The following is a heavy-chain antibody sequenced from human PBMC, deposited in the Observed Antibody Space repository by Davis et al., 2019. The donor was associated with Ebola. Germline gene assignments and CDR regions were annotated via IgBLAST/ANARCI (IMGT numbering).Heavy chain of an antibody. CDR3: ARLRVWGSYRYPFLDY. Sequence: SETLSLTCAVYGGSFSGYYWSWIRQPPGKGLEWIGEINHSGSTNYNPSLKSRVTISVDTSKNQFSLKLSSVTAADTAVYYCARLRVWGSYRYPFLDYWGQGTLVTVSS. CDR2: INHSGST. J-gene: IGHJ4*02. V-gene: IGHV4-34*01. CDR1: GGSFSGYY. D-gene: IGHD3-16*02.